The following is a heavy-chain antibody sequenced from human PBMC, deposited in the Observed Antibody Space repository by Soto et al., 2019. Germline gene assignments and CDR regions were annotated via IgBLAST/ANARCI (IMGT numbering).Heavy chain of an antibody. J-gene: IGHJ4*02. CDR1: GYTFNTYG. CDR3: AKEESYRDCTTNSFYQSPD. V-gene: IGHV1-18*04. Sequence: QVQLVQSGAEVKKPGALVKVSCKASGYTFNTYGISWVRQAPGQGLEWMGWISGYSGITHYAQKLQGRVTMSTVTLTSTPDMELRSLRSDDTAMYYCAKEESYRDCTTNSFYQSPDSGQGTLVTVSS. D-gene: IGHD2-2*01. CDR2: ISGYSGIT.